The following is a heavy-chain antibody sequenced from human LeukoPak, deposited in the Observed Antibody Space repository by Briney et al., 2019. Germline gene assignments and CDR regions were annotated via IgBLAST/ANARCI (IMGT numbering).Heavy chain of an antibody. Sequence: SETLSLTCTVSGGSISSSDSHWSWIRQSPGKGLEWIGYISYRGSTSYNPSLRSRLTISIDTSQNQFSLKLTSVTAADTAVYYCVRVRTGTSCYDYWGQGTLVTVSP. CDR1: GGSISSSDSH. D-gene: IGHD2-2*01. CDR3: VRVRTGTSCYDY. CDR2: ISYRGST. V-gene: IGHV4-30-4*01. J-gene: IGHJ4*02.